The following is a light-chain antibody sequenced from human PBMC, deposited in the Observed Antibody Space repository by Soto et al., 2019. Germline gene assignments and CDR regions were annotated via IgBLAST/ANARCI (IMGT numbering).Light chain of an antibody. CDR2: AVS. J-gene: IGKJ1*01. CDR3: LQHNSYPWT. CDR1: QGISNE. V-gene: IGKV1-17*01. Sequence: DIQITQSPASLPASVGDRVTITCRASQGISNELAWYQQKPGKAPKRLIYAVSSLQTGVPSRFSGSGSGTEFTLTISSLQPEDFATYYCLQHNSYPWTFGQGTKLEIK.